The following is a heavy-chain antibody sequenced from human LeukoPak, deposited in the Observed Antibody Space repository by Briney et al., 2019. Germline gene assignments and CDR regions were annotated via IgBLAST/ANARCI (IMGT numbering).Heavy chain of an antibody. V-gene: IGHV2-5*02. Sequence: SGPTLVNPTQTLTLTCTLFGLSLSTSGVGVGWIRQAPGKALEWLALIYWDDAKLYTPSLKSRLTITKDTSKNQVVLTMTNMDPVDTATYYCAHRHEDRGVKWFGPWGQGTLVTVSS. CDR2: IYWDDAK. D-gene: IGHD5-12*01. J-gene: IGHJ5*02. CDR3: AHRHEDRGVKWFGP. CDR1: GLSLSTSGVG.